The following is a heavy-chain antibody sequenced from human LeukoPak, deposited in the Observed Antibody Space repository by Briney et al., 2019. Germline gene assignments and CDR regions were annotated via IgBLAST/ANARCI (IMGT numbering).Heavy chain of an antibody. Sequence: SETLSLTCTVSGGSISSSSYYWGWIRQPPGKGLEWIGSIYYSGSTYYNPSLKSRVTISVDTSKNQFSLKLSSVTAADTAVYYCARGVLEWFSSSWWFDPWGQGTLVTVSS. CDR2: IYYSGST. V-gene: IGHV4-39*07. D-gene: IGHD3-3*01. CDR1: GGSISSSSYY. J-gene: IGHJ5*02. CDR3: ARGVLEWFSSSWWFDP.